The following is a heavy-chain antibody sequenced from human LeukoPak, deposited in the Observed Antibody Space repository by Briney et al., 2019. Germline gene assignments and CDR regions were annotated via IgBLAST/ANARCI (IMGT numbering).Heavy chain of an antibody. CDR1: GFTFSTYW. Sequence: PGGSLRLSCEASGFTFSTYWMKWVRQVPGKGLEWVANIKQDGSQKYYVDSVKGRFIISRDNAKNSLYLQMNSVRAGDTAVYYCAREGTFGDYRASGDHWGQGALVTVSS. J-gene: IGHJ4*02. CDR3: AREGTFGDYRASGDH. V-gene: IGHV3-7*03. CDR2: IKQDGSQK. D-gene: IGHD2-21*02.